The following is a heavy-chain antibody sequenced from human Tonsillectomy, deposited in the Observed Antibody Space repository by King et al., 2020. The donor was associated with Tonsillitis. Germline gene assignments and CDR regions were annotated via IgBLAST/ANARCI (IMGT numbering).Heavy chain of an antibody. CDR3: ARGLFSSTRADALDI. J-gene: IGHJ3*02. CDR1: GGPISSGGYY. CDR2: IYYSGST. Sequence: QLQESGPGLVKPSQTLSLTCKVSGGPISSGGYYWSWIRQHPGKGLEWIGYIYYSGSTYYNPSLKSRVTISVDTSKNHFSLKLSSVTAADTAVYYCARGLFSSTRADALDIWGQETLVAVPS. D-gene: IGHD2/OR15-2a*01. V-gene: IGHV4-31*03.